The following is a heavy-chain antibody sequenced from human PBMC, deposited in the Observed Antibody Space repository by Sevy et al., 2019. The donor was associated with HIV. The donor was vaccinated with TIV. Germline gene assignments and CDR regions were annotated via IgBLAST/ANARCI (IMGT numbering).Heavy chain of an antibody. CDR1: GFTFSSYS. CDR3: ASGKVGYYGSGTPQGDYYYYGMDV. D-gene: IGHD3-10*01. J-gene: IGHJ6*02. Sequence: GGSLRLSCAASGFTFSSYSMNWVRQAPGKGLEWVSSISSSSSYIYYADSVKGRFTISRDNAKNSLYLQMNSLRAEDTAVDYCASGKVGYYGSGTPQGDYYYYGMDVWGQGTTVTVSS. CDR2: ISSSSSYI. V-gene: IGHV3-21*01.